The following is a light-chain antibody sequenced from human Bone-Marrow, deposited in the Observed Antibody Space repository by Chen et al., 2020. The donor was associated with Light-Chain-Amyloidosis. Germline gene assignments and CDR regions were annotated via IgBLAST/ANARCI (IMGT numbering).Light chain of an antibody. Sequence: SYELTQPPSASVSPGQTARITCSGDDLPTKYAYWYQQKPGQAPVLVIHRDTERPSGISERFSGSSSGTTATLTISGVQAEDEADYHCQSADSSGTYEVIFGGRTKLTVL. J-gene: IGLJ2*01. CDR2: RDT. CDR1: DLPTKY. CDR3: QSADSSGTYEVI. V-gene: IGLV3-25*03.